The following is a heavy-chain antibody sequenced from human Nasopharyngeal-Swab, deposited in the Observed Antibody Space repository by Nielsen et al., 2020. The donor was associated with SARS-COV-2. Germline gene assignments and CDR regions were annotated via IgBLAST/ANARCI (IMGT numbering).Heavy chain of an antibody. J-gene: IGHJ4*02. CDR2: ISWNSGSI. CDR3: AKEGDSSGYLEYYFDY. CDR1: GFTFDDYA. V-gene: IGHV3-9*01. Sequence: LSLTCAASGFTFDDYAMHWVRQAPGKGLEWASGISWNSGSIGYADSVKGRFTISRDNAKNSLYLQMNSLRAEDTALYYCAKEGDSSGYLEYYFDYWGQGTLVTVSS. D-gene: IGHD3-22*01.